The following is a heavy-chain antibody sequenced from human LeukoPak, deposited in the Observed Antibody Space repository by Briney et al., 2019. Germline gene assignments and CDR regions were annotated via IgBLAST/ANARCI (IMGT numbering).Heavy chain of an antibody. CDR3: ARTSGSFDL. CDR2: IYYSGST. V-gene: IGHV4-59*01. D-gene: IGHD6-25*01. J-gene: IGHJ2*01. Sequence: PWETLSLTCTVSGGSISSYYWSWIRQPPGKGLEWIGYIYYSGSTNYNPSLKSRVTISVDTSKNQFSLKLSSVTAADTAVYYCARTSGSFDLWGRGTLVTVSS. CDR1: GGSISSYY.